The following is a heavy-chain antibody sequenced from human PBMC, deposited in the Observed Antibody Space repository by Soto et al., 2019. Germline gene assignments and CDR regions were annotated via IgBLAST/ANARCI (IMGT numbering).Heavy chain of an antibody. J-gene: IGHJ3*02. D-gene: IGHD3-10*01. Sequence: QVQLQESGPGLVKPSETLSLTCTVSGGSISSYYWSWIRQPPGKGLEWIGDIYYSGSTNYNPSLKSRVTISVDTSKNQFSLKLSSVTAADTAVYFCARRYGLSAFDIWGQGTMVTASS. V-gene: IGHV4-59*08. CDR2: IYYSGST. CDR3: ARRYGLSAFDI. CDR1: GGSISSYY.